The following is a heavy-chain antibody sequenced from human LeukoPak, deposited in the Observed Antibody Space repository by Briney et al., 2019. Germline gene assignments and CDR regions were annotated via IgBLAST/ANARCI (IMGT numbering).Heavy chain of an antibody. Sequence: GGSLRLSCAASGFTVSSNYVSWVRQAPGKGLEWVSVIYGGGSTYYADSVKGRFTISRDNSKNTLYLQMNSLRAEDTAVYYCAKGTAVAGDWYFDLWGRGTLVTVSS. CDR1: GFTVSSNY. D-gene: IGHD6-19*01. J-gene: IGHJ2*01. V-gene: IGHV3-53*05. CDR2: IYGGGST. CDR3: AKGTAVAGDWYFDL.